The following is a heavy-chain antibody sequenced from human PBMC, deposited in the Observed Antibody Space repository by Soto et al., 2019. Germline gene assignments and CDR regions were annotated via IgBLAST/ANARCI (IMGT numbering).Heavy chain of an antibody. V-gene: IGHV1-24*01. D-gene: IGHD4-17*01. Sequence: ASVKVSCKVSGYTLTELSMHWVRQAPGKGLEWMGGFDPEDGETIYAQKFQGRATMTEDTSTDTAYMELSSLRSEDTAVYYCATLRTTVTTWGIAGYYGMDGWGQGTTVTVAS. CDR3: ATLRTTVTTWGIAGYYGMDG. J-gene: IGHJ6*02. CDR1: GYTLTELS. CDR2: FDPEDGET.